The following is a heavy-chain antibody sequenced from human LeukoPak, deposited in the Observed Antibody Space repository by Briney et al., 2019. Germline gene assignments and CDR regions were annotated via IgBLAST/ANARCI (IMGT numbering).Heavy chain of an antibody. J-gene: IGHJ4*02. CDR2: FDPEDGET. CDR1: GYTLTELS. CDR3: ATVGIAAANYYFDY. D-gene: IGHD6-13*01. V-gene: IGHV1-24*01. Sequence: ASVKVSCKVSGYTLTELSMHWVRQAPGKGLEWMAGFDPEDGETIYAQKFQGRVTMTEDTSTDTAYMELSSLRSEDTAVYYCATVGIAAANYYFDYWGQGTLVTVSS.